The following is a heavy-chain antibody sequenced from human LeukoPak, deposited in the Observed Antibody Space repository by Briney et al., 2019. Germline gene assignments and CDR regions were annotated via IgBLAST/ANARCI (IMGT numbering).Heavy chain of an antibody. J-gene: IGHJ4*02. Sequence: SETLSLTCAVYGGSFSGYYWSWIRQPPGKGLEWIGEINHSGSTNYNPSLKSRATISVDTSKNQFSLKLSSVTAADTAVYYCAGSGSSALAWVYWGQGTLVTVSS. V-gene: IGHV4-34*01. CDR2: INHSGST. CDR1: GGSFSGYY. D-gene: IGHD3-10*01. CDR3: AGSGSSALAWVY.